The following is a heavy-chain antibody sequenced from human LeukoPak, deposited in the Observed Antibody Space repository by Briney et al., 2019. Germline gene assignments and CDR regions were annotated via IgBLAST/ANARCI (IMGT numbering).Heavy chain of an antibody. CDR1: GYTFADYF. CDR2: INLNTGGA. Sequence: ASVKVSCKASGYTFADYFIHWVRQAPGQGLEWIGRINLNTGGAEYAPKFQGWVTMTRDTSISTAYVEVNRLISDDTAVYYCARDLTSTSNWEFDYWGQGTLVIVSP. J-gene: IGHJ4*02. D-gene: IGHD1-26*01. V-gene: IGHV1-2*04. CDR3: ARDLTSTSNWEFDY.